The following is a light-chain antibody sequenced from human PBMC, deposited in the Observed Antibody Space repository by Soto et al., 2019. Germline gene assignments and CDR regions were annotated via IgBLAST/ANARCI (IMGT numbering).Light chain of an antibody. CDR2: DTS. Sequence: IVLTQSPGTLSLSPGERATLSCRASQYVSTTFFAWYQQKPGQAPRLLIYDTSNRATGIPDRFSGSGSGTDFTLTISRPEPEDFAVYYCQQYGSSPLTFGGGTRMEIK. J-gene: IGKJ4*01. CDR1: QYVSTTF. V-gene: IGKV3-20*01. CDR3: QQYGSSPLT.